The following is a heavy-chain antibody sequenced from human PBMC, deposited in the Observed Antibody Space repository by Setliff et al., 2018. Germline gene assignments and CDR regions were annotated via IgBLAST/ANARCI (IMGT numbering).Heavy chain of an antibody. V-gene: IGHV5-51*01. CDR2: IYPGDSDT. Sequence: PGESLKISCKGSGYSFTSYWIGWVRQMPEKGLEWMGIIYPGDSDTRYSPSFQGQVTISAGKTISTAYLQWSSLTASDTAMYYCARYDSSGYHYYYGMDVWGQGTTVTVSS. CDR1: GYSFTSYW. J-gene: IGHJ6*02. CDR3: ARYDSSGYHYYYGMDV. D-gene: IGHD3-22*01.